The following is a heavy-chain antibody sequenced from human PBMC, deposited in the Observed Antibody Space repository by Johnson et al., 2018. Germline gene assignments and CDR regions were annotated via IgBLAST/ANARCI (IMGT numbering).Heavy chain of an antibody. CDR3: AKASRQATWNAFDI. CDR1: GGSISSYY. Sequence: QVQLQESGPGLVKPSETLSLTCTVSGGSISSYYWSWIRQPPGKGLEWIGYIYYSGSTNYNPSLKSRVTISVDTSKNQFSLKLSSVTAADTAVYYCAKASRQATWNAFDIWGQGTMVTVSS. CDR2: IYYSGST. D-gene: IGHD3-3*01. V-gene: IGHV4-59*01. J-gene: IGHJ3*02.